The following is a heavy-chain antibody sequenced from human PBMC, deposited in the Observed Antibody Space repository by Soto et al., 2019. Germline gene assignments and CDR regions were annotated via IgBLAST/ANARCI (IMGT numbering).Heavy chain of an antibody. Sequence: GGSLRLSCAASGFTFSSYGMHWVRQAPGKGLEWVAVISYDGSNKYYADSVKGRFTISRDNSKNTLYLQMNSLRAEDTAVYYCAKDDNNWGPPLDYYYYYYGMDVWGQGTTVTVSS. CDR2: ISYDGSNK. CDR1: GFTFSSYG. V-gene: IGHV3-30*18. CDR3: AKDDNNWGPPLDYYYYYYGMDV. D-gene: IGHD7-27*01. J-gene: IGHJ6*02.